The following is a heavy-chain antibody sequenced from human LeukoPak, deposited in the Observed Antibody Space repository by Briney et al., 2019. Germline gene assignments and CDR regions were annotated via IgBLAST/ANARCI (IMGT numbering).Heavy chain of an antibody. CDR1: GGSISSYY. Sequence: SETLSLTCTVSGGSISSYYWSWIRQPRGKGLEWVGYIYYSGSTNYNPSLKSRVTISVDTSKNQFSLKLSSVTAADTAVYYCARHVRYSYGSAPLDYWGQGTLVTVSS. CDR3: ARHVRYSYGSAPLDY. J-gene: IGHJ4*02. CDR2: IYYSGST. D-gene: IGHD5-18*01. V-gene: IGHV4-59*08.